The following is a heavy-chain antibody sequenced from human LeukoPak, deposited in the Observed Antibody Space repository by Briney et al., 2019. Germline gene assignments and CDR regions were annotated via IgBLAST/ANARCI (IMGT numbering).Heavy chain of an antibody. V-gene: IGHV3-30-3*01. Sequence: GGSLRLSCAASGFTLNTNYMNWVRQAPGKGLEWVAVISYDGSNKYYADSVKGRFTISRDNSKNTLYLQMNSLRAEDTAVYYCARDRYDSSSSIFDYWGQGTLVTVSS. CDR2: ISYDGSNK. CDR3: ARDRYDSSSSIFDY. CDR1: GFTLNTNY. J-gene: IGHJ4*02. D-gene: IGHD6-13*01.